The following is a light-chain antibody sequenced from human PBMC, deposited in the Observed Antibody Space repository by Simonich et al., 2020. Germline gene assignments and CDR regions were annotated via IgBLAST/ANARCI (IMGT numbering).Light chain of an antibody. V-gene: IGLV2-8*01. Sequence: QSALTQPASVSGSPGQSITISCTGTSSAVGGYNYVSWYQQHPGKAPKLMIYEVSKRPSGVPDRFSGSKSGNTASLTVSGLQAEDEADYYCSSYAGSNNLVFGGGTKLTVL. CDR1: SSAVGGYNY. CDR2: EVS. J-gene: IGLJ3*02. CDR3: SSYAGSNNLV.